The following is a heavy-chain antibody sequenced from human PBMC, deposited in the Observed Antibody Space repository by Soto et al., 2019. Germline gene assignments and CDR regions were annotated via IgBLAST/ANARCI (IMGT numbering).Heavy chain of an antibody. V-gene: IGHV4-59*08. CDR3: ARHCSGGTCYSGAEYFHH. D-gene: IGHD2-15*01. CDR2: IYYSGST. J-gene: IGHJ1*01. Sequence: PSETLSLTCTVSSGSISSYYWSWIRQPPGKGLEWIGYIYYSGSTKYNPSLKTRVTISIDTSKNQFSLRLSSVTAADTAVYFCARHCSGGTCYSGAEYFHHRGQGTLVTVSS. CDR1: SGSISSYY.